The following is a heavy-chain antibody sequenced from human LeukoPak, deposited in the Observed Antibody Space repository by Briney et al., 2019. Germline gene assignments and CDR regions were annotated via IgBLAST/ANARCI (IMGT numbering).Heavy chain of an antibody. D-gene: IGHD2-15*01. V-gene: IGHV1-69*02. J-gene: IGHJ6*02. Sequence: SVKVSCKASGGTFSSYTISWVRQAPGQGLEWMGRIIPILGIANYAQKFQGRVTITADKSTSTAYMELSSLRSEDTAVYYCARGVVAATIYCYYHGMDVWGQGTTVTVSS. CDR1: GGTFSSYT. CDR2: IIPILGIA. CDR3: ARGVVAATIYCYYHGMDV.